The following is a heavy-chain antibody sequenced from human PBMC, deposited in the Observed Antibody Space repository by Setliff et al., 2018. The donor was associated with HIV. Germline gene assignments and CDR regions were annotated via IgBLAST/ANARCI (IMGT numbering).Heavy chain of an antibody. Sequence: KPSETLSLTCTVSGGSISISDWSWIRQPPGKGLEWIGCIYTSGNTNYDPSLKSRVTISVDTSKNQFSLKLASVTAADTAVCFCARRSDWFDPWGQGTLVTVSS. V-gene: IGHV4-4*09. CDR2: IYTSGNT. J-gene: IGHJ5*02. CDR1: GGSISISD. CDR3: ARRSDWFDP.